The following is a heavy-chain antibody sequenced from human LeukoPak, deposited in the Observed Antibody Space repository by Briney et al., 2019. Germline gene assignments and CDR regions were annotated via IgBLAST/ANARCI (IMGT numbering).Heavy chain of an antibody. J-gene: IGHJ4*02. CDR2: IWYDGSNK. V-gene: IGHV3-33*08. Sequence: RGSPRLSRAASGFAFNTYSMNWVRQAPRKGLWRVAVIWYDGSNKYYADSGKGRFTISRENSKNTLYRQMNSLRADDTAVYYCARDPYYDILTGYYAAGYFDYWGQGTLVTVSS. CDR1: GFAFNTYS. D-gene: IGHD3-9*01. CDR3: ARDPYYDILTGYYAAGYFDY.